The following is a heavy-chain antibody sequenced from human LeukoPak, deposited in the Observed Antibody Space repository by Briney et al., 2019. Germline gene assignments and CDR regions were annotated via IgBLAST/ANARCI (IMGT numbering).Heavy chain of an antibody. CDR2: INHSGST. D-gene: IGHD6-19*01. CDR3: ATRGYSSGWYYFDY. Sequence: SETLSLTCAVYGGSFSGYYWSWIRQPPGKGLEWIGEINHSGSTNYNPSLKSRVTISVDTSKNQFSLKLSSVTAADTAVYYCATRGYSSGWYYFDYWGQGTLVTVSS. V-gene: IGHV4-34*01. CDR1: GGSFSGYY. J-gene: IGHJ4*02.